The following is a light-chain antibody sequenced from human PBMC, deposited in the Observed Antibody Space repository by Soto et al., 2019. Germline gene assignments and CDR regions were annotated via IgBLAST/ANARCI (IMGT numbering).Light chain of an antibody. CDR3: QSYDNSLGGSV. J-gene: IGLJ3*02. CDR1: SSNIGAGYD. CDR2: GNN. Sequence: QAVVTQPPSVSGAPGQRVTISCTGSSSNIGAGYDVHWYQQLPGTAPKLLIYGNNNRPSGVPDRFSGSKSGTSASLAITGLQAEDEADYYCQSYDNSLGGSVFGGGTKLTVL. V-gene: IGLV1-40*01.